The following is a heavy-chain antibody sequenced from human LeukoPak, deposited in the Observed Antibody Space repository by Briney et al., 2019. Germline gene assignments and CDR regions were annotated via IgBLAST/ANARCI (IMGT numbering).Heavy chain of an antibody. CDR2: ISSSSSYI. Sequence: GGSLRLSCAASGFTFSSYSMNWVRQAPGKGLEWVSSISSSSSYIYYADSVKGRFTISRDNAKNSLYLQMNSLRAEDTAVYYCARRLGTTWFDYWGQGTLVTVSS. D-gene: IGHD1-26*01. CDR1: GFTFSSYS. CDR3: ARRLGTTWFDY. V-gene: IGHV3-21*01. J-gene: IGHJ4*02.